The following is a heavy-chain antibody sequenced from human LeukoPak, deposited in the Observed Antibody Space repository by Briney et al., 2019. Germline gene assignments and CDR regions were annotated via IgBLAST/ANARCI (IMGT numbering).Heavy chain of an antibody. V-gene: IGHV4-59*08. CDR2: IYYSGST. CDR1: GGSISSYY. D-gene: IGHD2-2*01. Sequence: SETLSLTCTVSGGSISSYYWSWIRQPPGKGLEWIGYIYYSGSTYYNPSLKSRVTISVDTSKNQFSLKLSSVTAADTAVYYCASSLGYCSSTSCRNWFDPWGQGTLVTVSS. CDR3: ASSLGYCSSTSCRNWFDP. J-gene: IGHJ5*02.